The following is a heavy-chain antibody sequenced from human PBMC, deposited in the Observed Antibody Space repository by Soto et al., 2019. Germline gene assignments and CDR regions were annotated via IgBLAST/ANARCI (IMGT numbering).Heavy chain of an antibody. CDR1: GYTFTDYY. D-gene: IGHD1-26*01. J-gene: IGHJ4*02. V-gene: IGHV1-2*02. CDR3: ARDVVGSDYFDS. Sequence: QVPLVQSGAEVKKPGASVKVSCKASGYTFTDYYMHWVRQAPGQGLEWMGWINPKTGGTNYAQKFQGRVTMTRDTSITTAYMELSRLRSDDTAVYYCARDVVGSDYFDSWGQGTLVTVSS. CDR2: INPKTGGT.